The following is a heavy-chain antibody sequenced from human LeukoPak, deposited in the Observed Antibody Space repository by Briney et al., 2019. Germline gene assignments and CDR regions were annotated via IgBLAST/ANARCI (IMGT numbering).Heavy chain of an antibody. V-gene: IGHV1-18*01. CDR3: TRCWSFDRGYCDF. J-gene: IGHJ4*02. CDR1: GYTFTSYG. Sequence: ASVKVSCRTSGYTFTSYGITWVRQAPGQGPEWMGWVSAYNFGTDYAQKFQGRVTMTADTSTGTVYMELGSLKSDDTAIYYCTRCWSFDRGYCDFWGQGTLVTVSS. CDR2: VSAYNFGT.